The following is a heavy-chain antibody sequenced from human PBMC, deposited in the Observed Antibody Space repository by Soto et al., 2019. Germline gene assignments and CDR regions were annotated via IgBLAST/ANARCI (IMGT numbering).Heavy chain of an antibody. J-gene: IGHJ4*02. CDR1: GGSISGYY. Sequence: WETLSLTCTVSGGSISGYYWSWIRQPPGKGLEWTGYISDSGSTNSNHSLKSRVTISVDTSKNQFSLELSSVTAADTAMYCCARAEYRGANSRGPLARWGQGALVTASS. D-gene: IGHD4-4*01. CDR2: ISDSGST. V-gene: IGHV4-59*01. CDR3: ARAEYRGANSRGPLAR.